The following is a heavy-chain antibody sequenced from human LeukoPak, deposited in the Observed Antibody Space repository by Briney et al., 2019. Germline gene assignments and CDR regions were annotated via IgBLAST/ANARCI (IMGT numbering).Heavy chain of an antibody. CDR1: GFTFSSYS. CDR3: ARGGATTLTFDY. V-gene: IGHV3-21*01. Sequence: GGSLRLSCAASGFTFSSYSMNWDRQAPGKGLEWVSSISSSSSYIYYADSVKGRFTISRDNAKNSLYLQMNSLRAEDTAVYYCARGGATTLTFDYWGQGTLVTVSS. J-gene: IGHJ4*02. CDR2: ISSSSSYI. D-gene: IGHD1-26*01.